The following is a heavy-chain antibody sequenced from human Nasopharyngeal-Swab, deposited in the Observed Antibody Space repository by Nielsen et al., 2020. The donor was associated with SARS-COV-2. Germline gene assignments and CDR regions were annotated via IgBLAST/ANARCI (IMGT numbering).Heavy chain of an antibody. CDR3: ARGSSSSSKAHYYYGMDV. V-gene: IGHV3-48*04. D-gene: IGHD6-6*01. J-gene: IGHJ6*02. CDR2: ISSSSSTI. Sequence: WIRQPPGKGLEWVSYISSSSSTIYYADSVKGRFIISRDNAKNSLYLQMNSLRAEDTAVYYCARGSSSSSKAHYYYGMDVWGQGTTVTVSS.